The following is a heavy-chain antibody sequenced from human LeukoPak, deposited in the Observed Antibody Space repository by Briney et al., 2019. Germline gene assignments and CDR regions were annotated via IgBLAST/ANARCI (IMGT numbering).Heavy chain of an antibody. CDR3: AGGHLYYYDSSGYLNYFDY. CDR1: VHTFSSYA. V-gene: IGHV1-69*05. J-gene: IGHJ4*02. Sequence: SVKVSCNFSVHTFSSYAISWVRQAPGQGLEWMGRIIPIFGTANYAQKFQGRVTITTDESTSTAYMELSSLRSEDTAVYYCAGGHLYYYDSSGYLNYFDYWGQGTLVTVSS. CDR2: IIPIFGTA. D-gene: IGHD3-22*01.